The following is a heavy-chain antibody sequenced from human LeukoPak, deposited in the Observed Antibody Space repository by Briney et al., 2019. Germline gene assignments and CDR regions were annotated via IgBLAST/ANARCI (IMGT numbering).Heavy chain of an antibody. CDR1: GFTFSDYY. CDR3: ARDKGNNWFDP. J-gene: IGHJ5*02. Sequence: GGSLRLSCAASGFTFSDYYMGWIRQAPGKGLEWVSYISSSVSTIYYADSVKGRFTISRDNAKNSLYLQMNSLRVEDTAVYYCARDKGNNWFDPWGQGTLVTVSS. V-gene: IGHV3-11*01. CDR2: ISSSVSTI.